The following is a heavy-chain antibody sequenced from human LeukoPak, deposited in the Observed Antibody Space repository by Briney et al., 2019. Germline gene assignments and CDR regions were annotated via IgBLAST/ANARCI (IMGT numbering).Heavy chain of an antibody. CDR3: ARRTRIISHLKYDILTGYFY. Sequence: PSETLSLTCTVSGRSISTDGYYWGWIRQHPGKGLEWIGYIYYSGSTYYNPSLKSRVTISVDTSKNQFSLKLSSVTAADTAVYYCARRTRIISHLKYDILTGYFYWGQGTLVTVSS. CDR1: GRSISTDGYY. J-gene: IGHJ4*02. CDR2: IYYSGST. D-gene: IGHD3-9*01. V-gene: IGHV4-31*03.